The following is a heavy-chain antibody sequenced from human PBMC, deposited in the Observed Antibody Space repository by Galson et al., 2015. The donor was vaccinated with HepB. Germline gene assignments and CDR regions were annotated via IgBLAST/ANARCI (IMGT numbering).Heavy chain of an antibody. V-gene: IGHV3-7*03. CDR1: GFTFTSNW. CDR2: IKQDGSER. J-gene: IGHJ4*02. CDR3: ARDKYQLLR. D-gene: IGHD2-2*01. Sequence: SLRLSCAASGFTFTSNWMTWVRQAPGKGLEWVANIKQDGSERYYVDSVKGRFTISRDNAKNSLYLQMNSLRAEDTAVYYCARDKYQLLRWRQGTLVTVSS.